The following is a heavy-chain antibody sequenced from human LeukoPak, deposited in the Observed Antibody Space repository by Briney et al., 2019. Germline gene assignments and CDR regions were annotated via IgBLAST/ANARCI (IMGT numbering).Heavy chain of an antibody. J-gene: IGHJ4*02. CDR1: GGSISSGGYY. V-gene: IGHV4-31*03. CDR2: IYYSGST. CDR3: ARADVSRDGYNSYYFDY. D-gene: IGHD5-24*01. Sequence: SQTLSLTCTVSGGSISSGGYYWSWIRQHPGKGLEWIGYIYYSGSTNYNPSLKSRVTISVDTSKNQFSLKLSFVTAADTAVYYCARADVSRDGYNSYYFDYWGQGTLVTVSS.